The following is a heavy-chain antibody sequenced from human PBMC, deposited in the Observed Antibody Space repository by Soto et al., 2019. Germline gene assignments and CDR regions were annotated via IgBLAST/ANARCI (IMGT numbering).Heavy chain of an antibody. CDR3: AKYPSGSSAYFDY. Sequence: PGGSLRLSCAASGFTFSSYGLHWVRQAPGKGLEWVAVISYDGSNKYYADSVKGRFTISRDNSKNTLYLQMNSLRAEDTAVYYCAKYPSGSSAYFDYWGQGP. D-gene: IGHD6-6*01. CDR2: ISYDGSNK. CDR1: GFTFSSYG. J-gene: IGHJ4*02. V-gene: IGHV3-30*18.